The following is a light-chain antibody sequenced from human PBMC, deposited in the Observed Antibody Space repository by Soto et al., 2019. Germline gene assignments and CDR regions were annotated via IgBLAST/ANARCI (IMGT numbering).Light chain of an antibody. CDR3: QQYNNWLTWT. CDR2: GAS. CDR1: QSVSSN. J-gene: IGKJ1*01. Sequence: EIVMTQSPATLSVSPGERATLSCRASQSVSSNLAWYQQKPGQAPRLLIYGASTRATGIPARFSGSGSGTEFTLTISSLQSEDFAVYYCQQYNNWLTWTFGEG. V-gene: IGKV3-15*01.